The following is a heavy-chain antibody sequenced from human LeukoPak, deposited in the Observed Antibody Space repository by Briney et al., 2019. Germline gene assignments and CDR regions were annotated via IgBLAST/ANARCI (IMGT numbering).Heavy chain of an antibody. Sequence: ASVKVSCKVSGYTLTELSMHWVRQAPGKGLEWMGGFDPEDGETIYAQKFQGRVTMTEDTSTDTAYMELSSLRSEDTAVYYCATSYDYVWGSYRFQERYYYMDVWGKGTTVTVSS. J-gene: IGHJ6*03. CDR3: ATSYDYVWGSYRFQERYYYMDV. V-gene: IGHV1-24*01. CDR2: FDPEDGET. CDR1: GYTLTELS. D-gene: IGHD3-16*02.